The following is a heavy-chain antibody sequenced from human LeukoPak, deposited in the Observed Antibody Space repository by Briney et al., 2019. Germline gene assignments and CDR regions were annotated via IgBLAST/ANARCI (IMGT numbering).Heavy chain of an antibody. D-gene: IGHD4-23*01. Sequence: SETLSLTCAVYGGSFSGYYWSWIRQPPGKGLEWIGEINHSGSTNYNPSLKSRVTISVDRSKNQFSLKLSSVTAADTAVYYCARDPGRWSFDDAFDIWGQGTMVTVSS. J-gene: IGHJ3*02. V-gene: IGHV4-34*01. CDR2: INHSGST. CDR1: GGSFSGYY. CDR3: ARDPGRWSFDDAFDI.